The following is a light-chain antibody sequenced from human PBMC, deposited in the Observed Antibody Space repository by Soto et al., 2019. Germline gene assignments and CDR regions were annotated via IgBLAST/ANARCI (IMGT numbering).Light chain of an antibody. Sequence: DIQMTQSPSSLSASVGDRVTITCRASQSIRNYLNWYQQKPGKAPKLLIYAASSLQGGVPSRFSGSGSGTDFTLTFSSLQPEDFATYYFQQSYSAPYTFGQGTKLEIK. V-gene: IGKV1-39*01. CDR2: AAS. CDR1: QSIRNY. CDR3: QQSYSAPYT. J-gene: IGKJ2*01.